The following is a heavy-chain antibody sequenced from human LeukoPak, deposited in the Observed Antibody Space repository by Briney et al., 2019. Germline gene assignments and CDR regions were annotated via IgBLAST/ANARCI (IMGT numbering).Heavy chain of an antibody. V-gene: IGHV4-61*08. Sequence: SETLSLTCTVSGGSISSGGYYWSWIRQHPGKGLEWIGYIYYSGSTNYNPSLKSRVTISVDTSKNQFSLKLSSVTAADTAVYYCARAIGCSSTSCYNWFDPWGQGTLVTVSS. CDR2: IYYSGST. CDR3: ARAIGCSSTSCYNWFDP. J-gene: IGHJ5*02. CDR1: GGSISSGGYY. D-gene: IGHD2-2*01.